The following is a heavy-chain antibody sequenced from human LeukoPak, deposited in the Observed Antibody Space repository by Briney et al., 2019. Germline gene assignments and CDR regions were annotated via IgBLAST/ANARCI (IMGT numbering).Heavy chain of an antibody. CDR1: GGXFSGYY. V-gene: IGHV4-34*01. CDR3: ARGSQSLGYCSGGSCRAKIFDY. D-gene: IGHD2-15*01. J-gene: IGHJ4*02. CDR2: IHHSGST. Sequence: SETLSLTCGVYGGXFSGYYWSWIRQPPGKGLEWIGEIHHSGSTNYNPSLKSRVTISVDTSKNQFSLKLSSVTAADTAVYYCARGSQSLGYCSGGSCRAKIFDYWGQGTLVTVSS.